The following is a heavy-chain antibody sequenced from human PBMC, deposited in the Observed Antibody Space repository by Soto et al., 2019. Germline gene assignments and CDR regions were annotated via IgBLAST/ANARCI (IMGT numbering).Heavy chain of an antibody. J-gene: IGHJ6*02. Sequence: PGGSLRLSCAASGFTFSSYWMSWVRQAPGKGLEWVANIKQDGSEKYYVDSVKGRFTISRDNAKNSLYLQMNSLRAEDTAVYYCAREGVVVPAAMLGIYYYYGMDVWGQGTTVTVS. CDR1: GFTFSSYW. CDR2: IKQDGSEK. V-gene: IGHV3-7*05. CDR3: AREGVVVPAAMLGIYYYYGMDV. D-gene: IGHD2-2*01.